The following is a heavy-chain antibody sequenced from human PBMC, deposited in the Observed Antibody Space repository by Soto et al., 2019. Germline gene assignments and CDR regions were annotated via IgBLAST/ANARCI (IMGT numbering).Heavy chain of an antibody. D-gene: IGHD3-3*01. CDR2: IVVGSGNT. V-gene: IGHV1-58*01. Sequence: GASVKVSCKASGFTFTSSAVQWVRQARGQRLEWIGGIVVGSGNTNYAQKFQERVTITRDMSTSTAYMELSSLRSEDTAVYYCAAHYYDFWSGYYADGMDVWGQGTTVTVSS. CDR3: AAHYYDFWSGYYADGMDV. CDR1: GFTFTSSA. J-gene: IGHJ6*02.